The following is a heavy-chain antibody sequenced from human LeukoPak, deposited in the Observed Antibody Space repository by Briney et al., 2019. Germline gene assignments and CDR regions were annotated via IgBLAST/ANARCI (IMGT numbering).Heavy chain of an antibody. CDR1: GGSINSYY. D-gene: IGHD4-23*01. Sequence: SETLSLTCTVSGGSINSYYWRWIRQPAGKGLEWIGRIYSSGSTNYNPSLKSRVSMSVDTSKNQFSLKLTSVTAADTAVYYCARGGKATVVTMWGHGILVTVSS. CDR3: ARGGKATVVTM. CDR2: IYSSGST. J-gene: IGHJ4*01. V-gene: IGHV4-4*07.